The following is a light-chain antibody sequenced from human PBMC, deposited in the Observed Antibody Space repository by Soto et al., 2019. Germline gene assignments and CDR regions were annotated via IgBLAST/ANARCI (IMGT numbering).Light chain of an antibody. CDR3: QQSYSTPWT. CDR2: AAS. J-gene: IGKJ1*01. CDR1: QSISSY. Sequence: DILMTQSPATLSVSVGDRVTITCRASQSISSYLNWYQQKPVKAPKLLIYAASSLQSGVPARFSGSGSGTDFTLTISSLQPEDFATYYCQQSYSTPWTFGQGTKVDIK. V-gene: IGKV1-39*01.